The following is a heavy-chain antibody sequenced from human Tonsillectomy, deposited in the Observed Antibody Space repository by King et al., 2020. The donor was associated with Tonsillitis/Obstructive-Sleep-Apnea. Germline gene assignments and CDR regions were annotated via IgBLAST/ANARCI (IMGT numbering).Heavy chain of an antibody. Sequence: QLQESGPGLVKPSETLSLTCAISGGSINNNFWSWIRPPPGKGLAWIGYIYDSGSTNYNPALKSRVTISVDTSKNQFSLKVKSVTAADTAVYYCARAVVVPAATHFDSWGQGTLVTVSS. CDR3: ARAVVVPAATHFDS. CDR2: IYDSGST. D-gene: IGHD2-2*01. V-gene: IGHV4-59*01. CDR1: GGSINNNF. J-gene: IGHJ4*02.